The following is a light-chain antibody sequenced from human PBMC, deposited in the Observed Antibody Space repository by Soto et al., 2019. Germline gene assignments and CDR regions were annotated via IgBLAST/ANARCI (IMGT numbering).Light chain of an antibody. CDR1: QSVRSSY. J-gene: IGKJ2*01. CDR2: GSS. Sequence: EGVLTQSPGTLSLSPGERATLSCRASQSVRSSYLAWYQQKPGQSPKLLIFGSSVRATGIPDRFSGSGSGTYFLPNISRLQHDDSVVYYCQLYDSSPPYTFGQGTKLEIK. V-gene: IGKV3-20*01. CDR3: QLYDSSPPYT.